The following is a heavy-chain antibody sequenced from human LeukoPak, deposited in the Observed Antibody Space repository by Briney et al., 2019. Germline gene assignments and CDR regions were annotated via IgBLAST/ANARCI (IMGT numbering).Heavy chain of an antibody. D-gene: IGHD3-9*01. CDR3: ARDKTYYDILTGYLVGYYFDY. V-gene: IGHV1-18*01. CDR2: ISAYSGNT. Sequence: GASVKVSCKASSYTFTSYGISWVRQAPGQGLEWMGWISAYSGNTNYAQKRQGRVTMTRDTSTSTVYMELSSLRSEDTAVYYCARDKTYYDILTGYLVGYYFDYWGQGTLVTVSS. J-gene: IGHJ4*02. CDR1: SYTFTSYG.